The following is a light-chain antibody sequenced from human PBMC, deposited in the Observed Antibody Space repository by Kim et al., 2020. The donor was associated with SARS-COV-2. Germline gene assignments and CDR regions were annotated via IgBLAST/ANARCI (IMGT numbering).Light chain of an antibody. V-gene: IGKV1-5*01. Sequence: SAVGDSVTVTCRASQGIGTWLAWYQQKPGKAPKLLIFDASNLQSRVPSRFSGSGSGTQFTLTISSLQPDDYGTYFCQQYSRDSRTFGQGTKVDIK. CDR1: QGIGTW. J-gene: IGKJ1*01. CDR3: QQYSRDSRT. CDR2: DAS.